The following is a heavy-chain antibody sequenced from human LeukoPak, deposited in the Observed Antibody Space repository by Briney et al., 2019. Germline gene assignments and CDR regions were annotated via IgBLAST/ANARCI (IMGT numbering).Heavy chain of an antibody. V-gene: IGHV1-46*01. D-gene: IGHD5-18*01. CDR3: ARVSPREGYSQPNY. J-gene: IGHJ4*02. CDR1: GYIFTTQY. Sequence: GASVKVSCKSSGYIFTTQYLHWVRQAPGQGLEWMGVINPKSGSTSYGQKFQGRVTMTRDTSISTAYMELSRLRSDDTAVYYCARVSPREGYSQPNYWGQGTLVTVSS. CDR2: INPKSGST.